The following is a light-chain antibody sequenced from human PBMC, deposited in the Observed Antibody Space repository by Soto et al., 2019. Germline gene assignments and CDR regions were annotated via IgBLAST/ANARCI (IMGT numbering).Light chain of an antibody. V-gene: IGKV3-20*01. Sequence: EIVLTQSPGTLSLSPGERAILSCRASQSVSSNYLAWYRQRPGQAPSLLIYGASSRATGIPDRFSGSGSGTDFTITISRLEPEDFAVYYCQQYGSSPRTFGQGTKVEMK. CDR3: QQYGSSPRT. CDR2: GAS. J-gene: IGKJ1*01. CDR1: QSVSSNY.